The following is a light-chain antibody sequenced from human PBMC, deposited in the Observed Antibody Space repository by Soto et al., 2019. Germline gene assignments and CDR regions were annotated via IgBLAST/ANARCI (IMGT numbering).Light chain of an antibody. CDR3: QQYYNSVLN. V-gene: IGKV1-39*01. CDR1: QSISNF. J-gene: IGKJ4*01. Sequence: IQRTQSPASLSASLGDRVTITCRESQSISNFLNWVQHKQWNAPKVLISPASTLPSGVPPRFSGSESGTDFTLTISSLKPEDSASYYCQQYYNSVLNFGGGTKVDIK. CDR2: PAS.